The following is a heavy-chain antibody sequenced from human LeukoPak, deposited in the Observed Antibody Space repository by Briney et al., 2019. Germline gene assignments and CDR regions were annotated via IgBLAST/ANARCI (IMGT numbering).Heavy chain of an antibody. CDR1: GFTFSSYA. CDR3: ARAGLADFDY. V-gene: IGHV3-30-3*01. D-gene: IGHD6-19*01. Sequence: PGRSLRLSCAASGFTFSSYAMHWVRQAPGKGLEWVAVISYDGSNKYYADSVKGRFTISRDNSKNTLYLQMNSLRAEDTAVYYCARAGLADFDYWGQGTLVTVSS. J-gene: IGHJ4*02. CDR2: ISYDGSNK.